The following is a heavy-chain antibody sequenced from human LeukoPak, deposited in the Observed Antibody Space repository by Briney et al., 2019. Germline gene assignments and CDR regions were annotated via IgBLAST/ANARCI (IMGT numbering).Heavy chain of an antibody. D-gene: IGHD3-9*01. CDR1: GYTFSDYY. CDR2: INPYSGGT. CDR3: ARGHDNTGYNYFDY. Sequence: ASVTVSFTASGYTFSDYYIHWVRQAPGQGLERMGWINPYSGGTNYAQKFQGRVTMTRDTSIATTYMDLSSLMSDDTAVYYCARGHDNTGYNYFDYWGQGTLVTVSS. V-gene: IGHV1-2*02. J-gene: IGHJ4*02.